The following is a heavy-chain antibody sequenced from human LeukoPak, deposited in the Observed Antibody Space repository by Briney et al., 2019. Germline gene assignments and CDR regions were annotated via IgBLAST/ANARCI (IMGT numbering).Heavy chain of an antibody. D-gene: IGHD4-17*01. CDR1: GFTFSSYA. V-gene: IGHV3-30-3*01. Sequence: QSGGSLRLSCAASGFTFSSYAMHWVRQAPGKGLEWVAVISYDESNKYYADSVKGRFTISRDTSKNTLYLQMNSLRAEDTAVYYCARATTYEPDFDYGDYGGVYYFDYWGQGTLVTVSS. J-gene: IGHJ4*02. CDR2: ISYDESNK. CDR3: ARATTYEPDFDYGDYGGVYYFDY.